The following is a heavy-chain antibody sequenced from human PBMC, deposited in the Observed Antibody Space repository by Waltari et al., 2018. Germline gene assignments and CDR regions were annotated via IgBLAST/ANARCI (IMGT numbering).Heavy chain of an antibody. CDR1: GGSFSGYY. CDR3: ARVRRGYYDFWSGSPPNYFDY. V-gene: IGHV4-34*01. D-gene: IGHD3-3*01. CDR2: INHSGST. Sequence: QVQLPQWGAGLLKPSETLSLTCAVYGGSFSGYYWSWIRQPPGKGLDWIGEINHSGSTNYNPSLKSRVTISVDTSKNQFSLKLSSVTAADTAVYYCARVRRGYYDFWSGSPPNYFDYWGQGTLVTVSS. J-gene: IGHJ4*02.